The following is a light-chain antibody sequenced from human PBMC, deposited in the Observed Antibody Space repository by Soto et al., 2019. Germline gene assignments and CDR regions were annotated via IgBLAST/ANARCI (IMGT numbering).Light chain of an antibody. Sequence: EIVMTQSPATLSVSPGERATLSCRASQGIGDTLAWYQQKPGQTPRLLIYGASSRPTGIPDRFSGSGSGTDFTLTISRLEPEDFAVYYCQQYGSSSTFGQGTRLEIK. J-gene: IGKJ5*01. V-gene: IGKV3-20*01. CDR2: GAS. CDR3: QQYGSSST. CDR1: QGIGDT.